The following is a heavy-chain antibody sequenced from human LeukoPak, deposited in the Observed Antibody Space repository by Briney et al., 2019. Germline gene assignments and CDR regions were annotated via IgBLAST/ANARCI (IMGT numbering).Heavy chain of an antibody. CDR3: ARQSRATGTLDS. D-gene: IGHD6-13*01. CDR1: GGSISSYY. V-gene: IGHV4-59*08. Sequence: SETLSLTCTVSGGSISSYYWSWIRQPPGKGLEWIGYIYYSGSTNYNPSLKSRVTISLDTSKNQFSLKLSSLTAADTAVYYCARQSRATGTLDSWGQGTLVTVSS. J-gene: IGHJ5*01. CDR2: IYYSGST.